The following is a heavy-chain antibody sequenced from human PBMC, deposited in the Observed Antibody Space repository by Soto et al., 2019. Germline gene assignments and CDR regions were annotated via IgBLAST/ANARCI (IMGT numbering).Heavy chain of an antibody. CDR3: ARGSDDILTGYGTH. J-gene: IGHJ4*02. CDR1: GFTFSSYS. Sequence: EVQLVESGGGLVKPGGSLRLSCAASGFTFSSYSMNWVRQAPGKGLEWVSCISSSTTYKYYADSLKGRFTISRDNAKNPLYLQMNRLRAEDTAVYFCARGSDDILTGYGTHWGPGTLVTVSS. CDR2: ISSSTTYK. D-gene: IGHD3-9*01. V-gene: IGHV3-21*01.